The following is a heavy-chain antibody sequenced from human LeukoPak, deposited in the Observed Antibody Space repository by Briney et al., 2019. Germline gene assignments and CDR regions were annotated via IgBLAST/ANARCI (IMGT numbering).Heavy chain of an antibody. CDR2: ISYDGSNK. Sequence: GGSLRLSCVASGFTFSSYGMHWVRQAPGKGLEWVAVISYDGSNKYYADSVKGRFTISRDNSKNTLYLQMNSLRAEDTAVYYCAKDLKVLDSYYYGMDVWGQGTTVTVSS. V-gene: IGHV3-30*18. D-gene: IGHD2-2*03. J-gene: IGHJ6*02. CDR1: GFTFSSYG. CDR3: AKDLKVLDSYYYGMDV.